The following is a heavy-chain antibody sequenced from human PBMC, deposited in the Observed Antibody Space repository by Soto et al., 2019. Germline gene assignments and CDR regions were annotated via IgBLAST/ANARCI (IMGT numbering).Heavy chain of an antibody. Sequence: GSNRLSSAASGFNFRNAWINRILKDPEKGLEWVGRIKSKTDGGTTDYAAPVKGRFTISRDDSKNTLSLQMNSLKTEDTAVYYCTRDRYYYDSSGFDYWGQGTLVTVSS. CDR1: GFNFRNAW. CDR2: IKSKTDGGTT. CDR3: TRDRYYYDSSGFDY. J-gene: IGHJ4*02. V-gene: IGHV3-15*07. D-gene: IGHD3-22*01.